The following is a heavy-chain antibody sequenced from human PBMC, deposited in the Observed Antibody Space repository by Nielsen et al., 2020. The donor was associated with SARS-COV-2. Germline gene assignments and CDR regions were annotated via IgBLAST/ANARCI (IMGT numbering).Heavy chain of an antibody. CDR2: IYSGGST. CDR3: AKEKDSSGWFDY. V-gene: IGHV3-66*01. Sequence: GESLKISCAASGFTVSSNYMSWVRQAPGKGLEWVSVIYSGGSTYYADSVKGRFTISRDNSKNTLYLQLNSLRVDDTAIYYCAKEKDSSGWFDYWGQGTLVTVSS. CDR1: GFTVSSNY. D-gene: IGHD3-22*01. J-gene: IGHJ4*02.